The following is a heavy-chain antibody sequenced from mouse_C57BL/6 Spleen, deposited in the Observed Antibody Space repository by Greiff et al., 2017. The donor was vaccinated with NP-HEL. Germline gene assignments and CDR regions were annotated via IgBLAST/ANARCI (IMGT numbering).Heavy chain of an antibody. CDR3: ARGLLPSCIDY. CDR2: IDPSDSYT. D-gene: IGHD1-1*01. CDR1: GYTFTSYW. V-gene: IGHV1-50*01. Sequence: QVQLQQSGAELVKPGASVKLSCKASGYTFTSYWLQWVNQRPGQGLEWIGEIDPSDSYTHYNQKFKGKATLTVDTSSSTAYMQLSSLTSEDAAVYYCARGLLPSCIDYWGQGTTLTVS. J-gene: IGHJ2*01.